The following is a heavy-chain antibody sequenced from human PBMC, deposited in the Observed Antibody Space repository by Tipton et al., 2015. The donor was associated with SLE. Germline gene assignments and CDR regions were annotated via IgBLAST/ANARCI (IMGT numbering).Heavy chain of an antibody. CDR3: ARGVAVAFDY. CDR2: IYHSGST. Sequence: TLSLTCAVSGGSISSSNWWSWVRQPPGKGLEWIGEIYHSGSTNYNPSLKRRVTISVDKSKNQFSLKLSSATAADTAVYYCARGVAVAFDYWGRGTLVTVSS. J-gene: IGHJ2*01. V-gene: IGHV4-4*02. CDR1: GGSISSSNW. D-gene: IGHD6-19*01.